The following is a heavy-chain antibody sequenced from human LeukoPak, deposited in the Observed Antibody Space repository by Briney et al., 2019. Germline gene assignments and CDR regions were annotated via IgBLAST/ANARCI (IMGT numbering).Heavy chain of an antibody. CDR3: AKPVRHYYDSLSAFDI. CDR1: GFTFSSYG. D-gene: IGHD3-22*01. V-gene: IGHV3-33*06. CDR2: IWYDGSNK. Sequence: GGSLRLSCAASGFTFSSYGMHWVRQAPGKGLEWVAVIWYDGSNKYYADSAKGRFTISRDNSKNTLYLQMNSLRAEDTAVYYCAKPVRHYYDSLSAFDIWGQGTMVTVSS. J-gene: IGHJ3*02.